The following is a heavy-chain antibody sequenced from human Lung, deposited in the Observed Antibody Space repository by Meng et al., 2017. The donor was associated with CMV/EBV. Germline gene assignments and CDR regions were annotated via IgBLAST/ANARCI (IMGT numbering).Heavy chain of an antibody. J-gene: IGHJ4*02. CDR3: ASFPPPGKQWLVTDY. CDR1: GGSISSSNW. Sequence: QVQVQGSGPGLVKPSGTLSLPCAVSGGSISSSNWWSWVRQPPGKGLEWIGEIYHSGSTNYNPSLKSRVTISVDKSKNQFSLKLSSVTAADTAVYYCASFPPPGKQWLVTDYWGQGTLVTSPQ. D-gene: IGHD6-19*01. CDR2: IYHSGST. V-gene: IGHV4-4*02.